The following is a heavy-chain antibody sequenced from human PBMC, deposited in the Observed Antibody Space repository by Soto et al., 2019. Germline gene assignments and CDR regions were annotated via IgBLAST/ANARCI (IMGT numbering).Heavy chain of an antibody. Sequence: EVQLVESGGGLGQPGGSLRLSCEASGFTFSNFGINWVRQAPGKGLEWVSHISSSSTTIYYAESVKGRFTISRDNAKNSLYLQMSSLRGEDTAVYYCATSFITTIGTTAWGQGTLVTVSS. D-gene: IGHD1-1*01. V-gene: IGHV3-48*01. CDR2: ISSSSTTI. CDR3: ATSFITTIGTTA. J-gene: IGHJ4*02. CDR1: GFTFSNFG.